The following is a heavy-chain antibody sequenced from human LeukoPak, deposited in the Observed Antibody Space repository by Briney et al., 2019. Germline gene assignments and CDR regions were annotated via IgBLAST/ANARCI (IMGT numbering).Heavy chain of an antibody. Sequence: AGESLKISCKGSGYSFTSYWIGWVHQMPGKGLEWMGTIYPGDSDTRYGPSFQGQVTISADKSISTAYLQWSSLKASDTAMYYCARHRPYLRYFDGGRGHWFDPWGQGTLVTVSS. D-gene: IGHD3-9*01. V-gene: IGHV5-51*07. CDR3: ARHRPYLRYFDGGRGHWFDP. J-gene: IGHJ5*02. CDR1: GYSFTSYW. CDR2: IYPGDSDT.